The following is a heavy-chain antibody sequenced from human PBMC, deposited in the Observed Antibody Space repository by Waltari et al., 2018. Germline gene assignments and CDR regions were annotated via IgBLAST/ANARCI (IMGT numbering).Heavy chain of an antibody. V-gene: IGHV3-30*03. Sequence: QVQLVESGGGVVQPGRSLRLSCAASGFTFSIYGMHWVRQAPGKGLEWVAVISYDGSNKYYADSVKGRFTISRDNSKNTLYLQMNSLRAEDTAVYYCARHGLSSIFVLDYWGQGTLVTVSS. D-gene: IGHD2-2*01. CDR3: ARHGLSSIFVLDY. CDR1: GFTFSIYG. J-gene: IGHJ4*02. CDR2: ISYDGSNK.